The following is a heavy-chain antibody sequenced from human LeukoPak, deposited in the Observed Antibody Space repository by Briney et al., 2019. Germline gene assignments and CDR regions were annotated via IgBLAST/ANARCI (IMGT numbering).Heavy chain of an antibody. V-gene: IGHV1-69*13. Sequence: SVKVSCKASGGTFSSYAISWVRQAPGQGLEWMGGIIPTFGTANYAQKFQGRVTITADESTSTAYMELSSLRSEDTAVYYCARDDSYCSGGSCYENWFDPWGQGTLVTVSS. J-gene: IGHJ5*02. CDR3: ARDDSYCSGGSCYENWFDP. CDR1: GGTFSSYA. D-gene: IGHD2-15*01. CDR2: IIPTFGTA.